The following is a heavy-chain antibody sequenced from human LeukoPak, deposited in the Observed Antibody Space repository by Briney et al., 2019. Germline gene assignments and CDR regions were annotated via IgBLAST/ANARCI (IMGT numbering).Heavy chain of an antibody. J-gene: IGHJ4*02. D-gene: IGHD3-22*01. CDR3: AREDMLYDSRGAFDY. V-gene: IGHV3-30*02. CDR1: GFTFSSYG. CDR2: IRYDGSNK. Sequence: PGGSLRLSCAASGFTFSSYGMHWVRQAPGKGLEWVAFIRYDGSNKYYADSVKGRFTISRDNSKNTLYLQMNSLRAEDTAVYYCAREDMLYDSRGAFDYWGQGTLVTVSS.